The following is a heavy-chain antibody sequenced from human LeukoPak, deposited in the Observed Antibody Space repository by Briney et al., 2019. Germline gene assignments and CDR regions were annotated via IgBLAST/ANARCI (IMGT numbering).Heavy chain of an antibody. CDR2: ISYDGSNK. V-gene: IGHV3-30-3*01. D-gene: IGHD6-19*01. Sequence: PGGSLRLSCAASGFTFGSYAMHWVRQAPGKGLEWVAVISYDGSNKYYADSVKGRFTISRDNSKNTLYLQMNSLRAEDTAVYYCARDHGYSSGWYEDWGQGTLVTVSS. CDR1: GFTFGSYA. CDR3: ARDHGYSSGWYED. J-gene: IGHJ4*02.